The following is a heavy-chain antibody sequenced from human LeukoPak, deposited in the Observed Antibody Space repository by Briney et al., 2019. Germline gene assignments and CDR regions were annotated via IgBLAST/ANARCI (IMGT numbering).Heavy chain of an antibody. D-gene: IGHD4-23*01. Sequence: GGSPRLSCAASGFTFCIYGMHGGCHAPGEGLEWVAVIWYDGSNKYYADSVKGRFTISRDNSKNTLYLQMSSLRAEGTAVYYCARGADYGGLDYWGQGTLVTVSS. CDR2: IWYDGSNK. CDR1: GFTFCIYG. V-gene: IGHV3-33*08. J-gene: IGHJ4*02. CDR3: ARGADYGGLDY.